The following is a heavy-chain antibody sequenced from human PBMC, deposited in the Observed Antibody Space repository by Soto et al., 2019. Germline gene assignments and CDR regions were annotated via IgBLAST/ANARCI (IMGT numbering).Heavy chain of an antibody. D-gene: IGHD6-19*01. V-gene: IGHV1-18*01. Sequence: QVQLVQSGAEVKKPGASVKVSCKASGYTFTSYGISWVRQAPGQGLEWMGWISAYNGNTNYAQKLQGRVTMTTDTSTSTAYMELRSLRSDDTGVYYCARDSPKFIAVADRDYWGQGTLVTVSS. J-gene: IGHJ4*02. CDR2: ISAYNGNT. CDR1: GYTFTSYG. CDR3: ARDSPKFIAVADRDY.